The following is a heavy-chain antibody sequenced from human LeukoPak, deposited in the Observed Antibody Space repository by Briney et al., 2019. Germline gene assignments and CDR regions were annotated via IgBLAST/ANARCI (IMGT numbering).Heavy chain of an antibody. V-gene: IGHV3-21*01. Sequence: GGSLRLSCAASGFTFSSYSMNWVRQAPAKGMEWVSSISSSSSYIYYADSVKGRFTISRDNAKNSLYLQMNSLRAEDTAVYYCARDAVLLWFGESHDRYYFDYWGQGTLVTVSS. D-gene: IGHD3-10*01. CDR3: ARDAVLLWFGESHDRYYFDY. J-gene: IGHJ4*02. CDR1: GFTFSSYS. CDR2: ISSSSSYI.